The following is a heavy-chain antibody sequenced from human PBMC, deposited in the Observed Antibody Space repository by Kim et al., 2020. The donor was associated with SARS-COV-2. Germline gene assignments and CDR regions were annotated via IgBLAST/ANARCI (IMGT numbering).Heavy chain of an antibody. CDR3: ARRSPIAAQFDP. J-gene: IGHJ5*02. Sequence: YYVDSVKGRFTISRDNAKNSLYLQMNSLRAEDTAVYYCARRSPIAAQFDPWGQGTLVTVSS. D-gene: IGHD6-13*01. V-gene: IGHV3-7*01.